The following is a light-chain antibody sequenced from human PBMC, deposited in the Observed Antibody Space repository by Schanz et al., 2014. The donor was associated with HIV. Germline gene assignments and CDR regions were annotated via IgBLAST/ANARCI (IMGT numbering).Light chain of an antibody. Sequence: EIVLTQSPGTLSLSPGERATLSCRASQSVSRSYLAWYQQKPGQAPRLLIYDASNRATGIPARFSGSGSGTDFTLTISSLEPEDFAVYYCQHYGSSRWTFGQGTKVDLK. J-gene: IGKJ1*01. CDR3: QHYGSSRWT. V-gene: IGKV3-20*01. CDR1: QSVSRSY. CDR2: DAS.